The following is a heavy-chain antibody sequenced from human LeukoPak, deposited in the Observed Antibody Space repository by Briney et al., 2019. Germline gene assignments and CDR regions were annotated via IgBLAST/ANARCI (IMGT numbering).Heavy chain of an antibody. J-gene: IGHJ4*02. CDR2: IYYSGST. D-gene: IGHD3-22*01. V-gene: IGHV4-39*01. Sequence: PSETLSLTCTVSGDSISTSSYYWGWIRQPPGKGLEWLGSIYYSGSTYYNPSLKSRVTISVDTSKNQFSLNLYSVTAADTAVFYCARSYYYDYRQIDYWGQGTLITVSS. CDR1: GDSISTSSYY. CDR3: ARSYYYDYRQIDY.